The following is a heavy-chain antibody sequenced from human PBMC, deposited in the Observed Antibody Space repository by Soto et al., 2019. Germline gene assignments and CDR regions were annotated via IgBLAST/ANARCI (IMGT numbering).Heavy chain of an antibody. CDR1: GGSISSYD. V-gene: IGHV4-59*01. CDR3: AKGGYSSGWYYFDY. Sequence: SETLSLTCPVSGGSISSYDWSWVRQPPGKGLEWIGYIYYSGSTNYNPSLKSRVTISVDTSKNQFSLKLSSVTAADTAVYYCAKGGYSSGWYYFDYWGQGTLVTVSS. CDR2: IYYSGST. J-gene: IGHJ4*02. D-gene: IGHD6-19*01.